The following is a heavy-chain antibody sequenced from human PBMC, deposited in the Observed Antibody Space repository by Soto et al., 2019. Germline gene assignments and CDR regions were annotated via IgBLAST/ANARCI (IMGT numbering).Heavy chain of an antibody. Sequence: PSETLSLTCTVSGGSISSGDYYWIWIRQPPGKGLEWIGYIYYSGSTYYNPSLKSRVTISVDTSKNQFSLKLSSVTAADTAVYYCASVDTAMVLDIWGQGTMVTVSS. D-gene: IGHD5-18*01. CDR3: ASVDTAMVLDI. V-gene: IGHV4-30-4*01. J-gene: IGHJ3*02. CDR1: GGSISSGDYY. CDR2: IYYSGST.